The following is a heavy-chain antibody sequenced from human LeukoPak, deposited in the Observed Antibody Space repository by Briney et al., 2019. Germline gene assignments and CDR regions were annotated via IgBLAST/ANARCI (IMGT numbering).Heavy chain of an antibody. V-gene: IGHV3-23*01. CDR1: GFTFSSYA. CDR2: ISGSGGST. CDR3: AKGLSITIFGVPFDY. Sequence: TGGSLRLSCAASGFTFSSYAMSWVRQAPGKGLEWVSAISGSGGSTYYADSVKGRFTISRDNSKNTLYLQMNSLRAEDTAVYYCAKGLSITIFGVPFDYWGQGTLVTVSS. D-gene: IGHD3-3*01. J-gene: IGHJ4*02.